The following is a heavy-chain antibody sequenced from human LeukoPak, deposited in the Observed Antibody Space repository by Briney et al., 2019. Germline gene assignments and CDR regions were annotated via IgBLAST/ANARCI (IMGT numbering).Heavy chain of an antibody. J-gene: IGHJ4*02. CDR1: GGSISSYY. CDR3: ARELGDSGGTDY. V-gene: IGHV4-59*01. D-gene: IGHD1-26*01. CDR2: IYYSGST. Sequence: NASETLSLTCTVSGGSISSYYWSWIRQPPGKGLEWIGYIYYSGSTNYNPSLKSRVTISVDTPKNQFSLKLSSVTAADTAVYYCARELGDSGGTDYWGQGTLVTVSS.